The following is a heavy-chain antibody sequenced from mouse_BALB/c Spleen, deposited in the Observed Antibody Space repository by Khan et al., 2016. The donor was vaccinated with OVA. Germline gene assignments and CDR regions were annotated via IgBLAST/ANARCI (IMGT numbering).Heavy chain of an antibody. CDR3: ARSTYRYAFAY. CDR1: GDSITSGY. Sequence: EVQLQESGPSLVKPSQTLSLTCSVTGDSITSGYWSWIRKFPGNKLEYMGYMIYSGNTYYNPSLQSRISITRHTSNNQYYLQLNSVTTEDTATYYCARSTYRYAFAYWGQGTLVTVSS. D-gene: IGHD2-12*01. CDR2: MIYSGNT. V-gene: IGHV3-8*02. J-gene: IGHJ3*01.